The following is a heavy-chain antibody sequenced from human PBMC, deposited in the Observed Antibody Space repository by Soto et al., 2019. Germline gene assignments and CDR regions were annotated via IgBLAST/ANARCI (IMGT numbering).Heavy chain of an antibody. J-gene: IGHJ4*02. D-gene: IGHD3-3*01. Sequence: GGSLRLSCAASGFTFSDYYMSWIRQAPGKGLEWVSYISSSGSTIYYADSVKGRFTISRDNAKNSLYLQMNSLRAEDTAVYYCARAPEYYDFWSGYLKFDYWGQGTLVTVSS. CDR3: ARAPEYYDFWSGYLKFDY. CDR2: ISSSGSTI. CDR1: GFTFSDYY. V-gene: IGHV3-11*01.